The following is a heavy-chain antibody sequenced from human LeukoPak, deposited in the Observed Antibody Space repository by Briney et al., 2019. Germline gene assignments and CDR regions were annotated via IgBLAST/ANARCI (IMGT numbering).Heavy chain of an antibody. D-gene: IGHD5/OR15-5a*01. CDR2: INPHSRAT. Sequence: ASVKVSCKASGDDFINIYFNWVRQAPGRGLEWVGWINPHSRATHYAQRFRGRVTMEASISTGYMELNSLTSDDTAVYYCVTTSVTHTRDPWGQGTLVTVSS. CDR1: GDDFINIY. V-gene: IGHV1-2*02. CDR3: VTTSVTHTRDP. J-gene: IGHJ5*02.